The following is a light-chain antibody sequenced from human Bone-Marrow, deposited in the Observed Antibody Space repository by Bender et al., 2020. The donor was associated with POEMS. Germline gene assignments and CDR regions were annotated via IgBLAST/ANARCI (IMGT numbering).Light chain of an antibody. Sequence: QSVLTQPPSASGTPGQSVTISCSGTSSNFGNNAANWYQHAPATAPKLLIYSNNQRPPGVPDRFSASTSGTSASLAISGLHSDDEADYYCSSWDDSLNGWVFGGGTKLTVL. CDR2: SNN. CDR1: SSNFGNNA. V-gene: IGLV1-44*01. CDR3: SSWDDSLNGWV. J-gene: IGLJ3*02.